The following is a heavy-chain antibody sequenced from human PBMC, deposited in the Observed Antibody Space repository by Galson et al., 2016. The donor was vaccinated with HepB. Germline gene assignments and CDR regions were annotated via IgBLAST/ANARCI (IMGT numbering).Heavy chain of an antibody. D-gene: IGHD6-19*01. J-gene: IGHJ4*02. CDR3: ARHKTDSSDWAYYFDY. V-gene: IGHV4-59*01. CDR2: VYYIGSA. CDR1: GGSIGPYY. Sequence: SETLSLTCAVSGGSIGPYYWSWIRQPPGRGLEWICYVYYIGSANYNPSLSSRVTISVDRSTNQFSLKLRSVTAADTAVYYCARHKTDSSDWAYYFDYWGQGTLVTVSS.